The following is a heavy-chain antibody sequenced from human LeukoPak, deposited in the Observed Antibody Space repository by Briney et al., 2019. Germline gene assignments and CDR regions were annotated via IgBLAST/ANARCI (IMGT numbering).Heavy chain of an antibody. V-gene: IGHV3-7*01. Sequence: GGSLRLSCAASGFTFSNYWMSWVRQAPGKGLEWVANIKEDGSEKYYVDSVKGRFTISRDNAKNSLSSQVNSLSAEDTAVYYCARSRSGYYEDYWGQGTLVTVSS. CDR3: ARSRSGYYEDY. J-gene: IGHJ4*02. CDR1: GFTFSNYW. CDR2: IKEDGSEK. D-gene: IGHD3-22*01.